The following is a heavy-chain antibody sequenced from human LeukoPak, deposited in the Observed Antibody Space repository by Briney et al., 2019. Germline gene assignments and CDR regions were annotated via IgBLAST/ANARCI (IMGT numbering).Heavy chain of an antibody. CDR2: IYYSGTT. Sequence: PSETLSLTCTVSGGSISSYYWNWIRQPPGKGLEWIGYIYYSGTTNYNPSLKSRVSMSVDTSKNQFSLKLSSVTAADTAVYYCARGRGGSGYYNYWGQGTLVTVSS. CDR1: GGSISSYY. J-gene: IGHJ4*02. V-gene: IGHV4-59*01. D-gene: IGHD3-3*01. CDR3: ARGRGGSGYYNY.